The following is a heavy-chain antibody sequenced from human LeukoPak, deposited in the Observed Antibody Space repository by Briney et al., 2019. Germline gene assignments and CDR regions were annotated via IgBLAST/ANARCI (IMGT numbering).Heavy chain of an antibody. Sequence: GGSLRLSCAASGFTFSSYAMSWVRQAPGKGLEWVSAISGSGGSTYYADSVKGRFTISRDNSKNTLYLQMNSLRAEDTAVYYCAKDEFYGSGSYYNVISVDYWGQGTLVTVSP. CDR1: GFTFSSYA. V-gene: IGHV3-23*01. CDR2: ISGSGGST. CDR3: AKDEFYGSGSYYNVISVDY. J-gene: IGHJ4*02. D-gene: IGHD3-10*01.